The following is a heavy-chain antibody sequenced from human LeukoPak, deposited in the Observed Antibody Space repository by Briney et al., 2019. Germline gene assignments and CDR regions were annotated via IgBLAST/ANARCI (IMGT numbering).Heavy chain of an antibody. CDR3: ARSGIAAAGSDY. CDR1: GFTFSSYW. Sequence: PGGSLRLSCAASGFTFSSYWVHWVRQAPGKGLEWVSHISSSGNTIYYADSVKGRFTISRDNAKNSLYLQMNSLRAEDTAVYYCARSGIAAAGSDYWGQGTLVTVSS. J-gene: IGHJ4*02. CDR2: ISSSGNTI. D-gene: IGHD6-13*01. V-gene: IGHV3-48*04.